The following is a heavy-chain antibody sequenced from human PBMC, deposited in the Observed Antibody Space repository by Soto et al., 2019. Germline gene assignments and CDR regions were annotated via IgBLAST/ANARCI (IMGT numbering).Heavy chain of an antibody. CDR3: AEGDYGDAFDI. Sequence: ESGGGVVQPGRSLRLSCAASGFTFSSYGMHWVRQAPGTGLEWVAVISYDGSNKYYADSVKGRFTISRDNSKNTLYLQMNSLRAEDTAVYYCAEGDYGDAFDIWGQGTMVTVSS. CDR1: GFTFSSYG. CDR2: ISYDGSNK. D-gene: IGHD4-17*01. J-gene: IGHJ3*02. V-gene: IGHV3-30*18.